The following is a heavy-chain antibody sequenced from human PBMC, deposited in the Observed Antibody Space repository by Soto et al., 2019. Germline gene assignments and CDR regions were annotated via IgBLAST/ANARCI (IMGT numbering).Heavy chain of an antibody. D-gene: IGHD6-19*01. CDR3: AKAASSSGDYYADS. V-gene: IGHV3-9*01. CDR2: ITWNSGSI. CDR1: GFTLDDYA. J-gene: IGHJ5*01. Sequence: EVQLVDSGGGLVQPGRSLRLSCAASGFTLDDYAMHWVRQGPGKGLEWVSGITWNSGSIRYADSVNGRFTISRDNAKNSLYLQVNSLGAEDTAFYCCAKAASSSGDYYADSWGHLTRVTVSA.